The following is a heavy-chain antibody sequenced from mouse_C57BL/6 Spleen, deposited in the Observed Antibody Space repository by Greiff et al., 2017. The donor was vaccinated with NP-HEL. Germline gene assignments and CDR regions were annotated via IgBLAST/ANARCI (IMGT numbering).Heavy chain of an antibody. J-gene: IGHJ4*01. Sequence: VKLMESGPELVKPGASVKISCKASGYAFSSSWMNWVKQRPGKGLEWIGRIYPGDGDTNYNGKFKGKATLTADKSSSTAYMQLSSLTSEDSAVYFCARWGGNYEYAMDYWGQGTSVTVSS. CDR1: GYAFSSSW. V-gene: IGHV1-82*01. D-gene: IGHD2-1*01. CDR3: ARWGGNYEYAMDY. CDR2: IYPGDGDT.